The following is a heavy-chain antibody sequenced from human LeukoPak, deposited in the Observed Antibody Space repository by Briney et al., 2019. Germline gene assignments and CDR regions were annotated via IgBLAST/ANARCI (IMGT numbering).Heavy chain of an antibody. V-gene: IGHV4-59*01. CDR2: IYYSGST. CDR3: ARSRGVIISFDY. J-gene: IGHJ4*02. CDR1: GGSISSYY. D-gene: IGHD3-10*01. Sequence: PSETLSLTCTVSGGSISSYYWSWIRQPPGKGLEWIGYIYYSGSTNYNPSLKSRVTISVDTSENQFSLKLSSVTAADTAVYYCARSRGVIISFDYWGQGTLVTVSS.